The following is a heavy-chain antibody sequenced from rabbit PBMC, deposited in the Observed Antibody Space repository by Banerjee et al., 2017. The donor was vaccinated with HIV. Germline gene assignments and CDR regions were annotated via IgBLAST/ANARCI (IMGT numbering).Heavy chain of an antibody. V-gene: IGHV1S44*01. J-gene: IGHJ4*01. Sequence: PGGTLTLTCTVSGFSLSSYAMSWVRQAPGKGLEWIGYINSDGSTYYASWAKGRFTISKTSSTTVTLQMTSLTAADTATYFCARTYAGTNYNLWGPGTLVTVS. CDR3: ARTYAGTNYNL. D-gene: IGHD8-1*01. CDR1: GFSLSSYA. CDR2: INSDGST.